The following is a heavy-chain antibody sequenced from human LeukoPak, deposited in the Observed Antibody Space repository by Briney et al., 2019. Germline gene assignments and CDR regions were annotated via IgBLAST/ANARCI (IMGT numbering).Heavy chain of an antibody. J-gene: IGHJ4*02. CDR3: GGAAAGTFDY. CDR1: GFTFSSYG. V-gene: IGHV3-33*01. CDR2: IWYDGSNK. D-gene: IGHD6-13*01. Sequence: GGSPRLSCAASGFTFSSYGMHWVRQAPGKGLEWVAVIWYDGSNKYYADSVKGRFTISRDNSKNTLYLQMNSLRAEDTAVYYCGGAAAGTFDYWGQGTLVTVSS.